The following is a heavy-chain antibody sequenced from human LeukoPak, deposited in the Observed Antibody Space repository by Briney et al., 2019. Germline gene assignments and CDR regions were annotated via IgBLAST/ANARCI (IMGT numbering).Heavy chain of an antibody. V-gene: IGHV3-23*01. J-gene: IGHJ4*02. Sequence: PGGSLRLSCAASGFTFSSYGISWVRQAPGEGLEWVSAIRGGVGRTYYAATVQGRFTISRDNSKKTMYLQMNSLRAEDTAVYYCAKAMYHYDSSGYDPFDYWGQGTLVSVSS. D-gene: IGHD3-22*01. CDR1: GFTFSSYG. CDR2: IRGGVGRT. CDR3: AKAMYHYDSSGYDPFDY.